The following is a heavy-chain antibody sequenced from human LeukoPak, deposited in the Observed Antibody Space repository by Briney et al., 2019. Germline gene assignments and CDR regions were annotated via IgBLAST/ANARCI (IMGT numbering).Heavy chain of an antibody. Sequence: GGSLRLSCAASGFTFSSYWMSWVRQAPGKGLEWVANIKQDGSEKYYVDSVKGRFTIPRDNAKNSLYLQMNSLRAEDTAVYYCARPLRDGYNFDAFDIWGQGTMGTVSS. CDR1: GFTFSSYW. D-gene: IGHD5-24*01. CDR3: ARPLRDGYNFDAFDI. CDR2: IKQDGSEK. J-gene: IGHJ3*02. V-gene: IGHV3-7*05.